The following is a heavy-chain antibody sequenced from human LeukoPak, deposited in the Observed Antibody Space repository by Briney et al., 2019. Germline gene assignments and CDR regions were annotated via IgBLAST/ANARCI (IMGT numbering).Heavy chain of an antibody. Sequence: ASVKVSCKASGYTFTTYDINWVRQATGQGLEWMGWMNPDSGNTGYAQKFQGRVTMTRNTSMSTAYMELNSLRSEDTAVYYCARANYYGSGKKDLDYWGQGTLVTVSS. CDR2: MNPDSGNT. J-gene: IGHJ4*02. CDR1: GYTFTTYD. V-gene: IGHV1-8*01. CDR3: ARANYYGSGKKDLDY. D-gene: IGHD3-10*01.